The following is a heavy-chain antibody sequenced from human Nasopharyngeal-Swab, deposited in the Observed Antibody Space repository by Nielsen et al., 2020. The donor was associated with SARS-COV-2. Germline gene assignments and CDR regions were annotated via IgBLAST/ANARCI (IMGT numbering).Heavy chain of an antibody. CDR3: AKEGYGAKRFMDV. Sequence: GESLKISCAASGFTFSSYAMSWVRQAPGKGLEWVSIISGSGDTTYYADSVNDRFTISRDNSKNTLYLQTNSLRVEDTAVYYCAKEGYGAKRFMDVWGKGTAVTVSS. D-gene: IGHD4-17*01. J-gene: IGHJ6*03. CDR2: ISGSGDTT. CDR1: GFTFSSYA. V-gene: IGHV3-23*01.